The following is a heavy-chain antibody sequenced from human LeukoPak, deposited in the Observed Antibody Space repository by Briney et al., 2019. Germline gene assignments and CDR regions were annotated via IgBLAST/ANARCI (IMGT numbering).Heavy chain of an antibody. V-gene: IGHV4-59*01. J-gene: IGHJ6*03. CDR2: IYYSGST. D-gene: IGHD1-26*01. CDR3: ATTQGASGSYWPSYYYYMDV. CDR1: GGSISSYY. Sequence: PSETLSLTCTVSGGSISSYYWSWIRQAPGKGLEWIGYIYYSGSTNYNPSLKSRVTISVDTSKNQFSLKLSSVTAADTAVYYCATTQGASGSYWPSYYYYMDVWGKGTTVTVSS.